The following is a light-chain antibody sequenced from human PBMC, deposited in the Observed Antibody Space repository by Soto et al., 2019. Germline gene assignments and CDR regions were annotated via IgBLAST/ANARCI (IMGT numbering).Light chain of an antibody. CDR2: DVT. Sequence: QSALTQPASVSGSPGQSITISCTGTSSDVGGYNYVSWYQQHPVKAPKLMIYDVTNRRSGVSDRFSGSKSGNTASLTISGLQAEDEADYYCSSYTSSSTPYVFGTGPKVTVL. CDR3: SSYTSSSTPYV. V-gene: IGLV2-14*01. CDR1: SSDVGGYNY. J-gene: IGLJ1*01.